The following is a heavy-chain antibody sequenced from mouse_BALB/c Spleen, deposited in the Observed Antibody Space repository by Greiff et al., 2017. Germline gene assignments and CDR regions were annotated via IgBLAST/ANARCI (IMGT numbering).Heavy chain of an antibody. CDR2: IWSGGST. J-gene: IGHJ4*01. Sequence: QVQLKQSGPGLVQPSQSLSITCTVSGFSLTSYGVHWVRQSPGKGLEWLGVIWSGGSTDYNAAFISRLSISKDNSKSQVFFKMNSLQANDTAIYYCARAAGYYVDYAMDYWGQGTSVTVSS. CDR3: ARAAGYYVDYAMDY. D-gene: IGHD2-3*01. CDR1: GFSLTSYG. V-gene: IGHV2-2*02.